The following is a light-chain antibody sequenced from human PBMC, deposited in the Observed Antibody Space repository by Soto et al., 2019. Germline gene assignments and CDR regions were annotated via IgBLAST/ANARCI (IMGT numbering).Light chain of an antibody. Sequence: IQVTQSPSTLSASIGDRVNITCRASQSVRNCLAWYQHKPGKAPKLLIYDASSLESGVPSRFSGSGSGTEFTLTISSLQPDDFGTYYCQQCNSFPGTFGQGTKVEIK. J-gene: IGKJ1*01. CDR3: QQCNSFPGT. CDR1: QSVRNC. CDR2: DAS. V-gene: IGKV1-5*01.